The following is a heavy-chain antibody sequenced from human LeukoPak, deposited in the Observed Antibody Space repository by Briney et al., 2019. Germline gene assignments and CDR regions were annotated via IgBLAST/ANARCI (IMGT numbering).Heavy chain of an antibody. V-gene: IGHV3-30-3*01. CDR3: ARDSPRGDYESPTGY. Sequence: PGGSLRLSCVASGFTFGKYSMHWVRQAPGKGLEWVSSILTDGNNRHHADSVKGRFTISRDTSENTLYLQMNSLRPEDTAIYYCARDSPRGDYESPTGYWGQGTLVSVSS. J-gene: IGHJ4*02. CDR2: ILTDGNNR. CDR1: GFTFGKYS. D-gene: IGHD4-17*01.